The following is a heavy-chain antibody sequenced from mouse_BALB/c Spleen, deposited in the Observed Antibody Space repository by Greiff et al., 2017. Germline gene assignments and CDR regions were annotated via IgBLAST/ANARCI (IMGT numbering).Heavy chain of an antibody. V-gene: IGHV2-9-2*01. J-gene: IGHJ4*01. CDR2: IWTGGGT. Sequence: VQVVESGPGLVAPSQSLSITCTVSGFSLTSYDISWIRQPPGKGLEWLGVIWTGGGTNYNSAFMSRLSISKDNSKSQVFLKMNSLQTDDTAIYYCVRDTTVVAGAMDYWGQGTSVTVSS. D-gene: IGHD1-1*01. CDR1: GFSLTSYD. CDR3: VRDTTVVAGAMDY.